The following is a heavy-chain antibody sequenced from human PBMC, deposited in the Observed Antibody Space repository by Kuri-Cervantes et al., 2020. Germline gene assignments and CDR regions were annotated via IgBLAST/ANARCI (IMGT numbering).Heavy chain of an antibody. CDR3: ARDRRAAVFDY. CDR2: INPSGGST. J-gene: IGHJ4*02. CDR1: GYTFTSYY. Sequence: ASVKVSCKASGYTFTSYYMHWVRQAPGQGLEWMGIINPSGGSTSHAQKFQGRVTMTRNTSISTAYMELSSLRSEDTAVYYCARDRRAAVFDYWGQGTLVTVSS. D-gene: IGHD6-13*01. V-gene: IGHV1-46*01.